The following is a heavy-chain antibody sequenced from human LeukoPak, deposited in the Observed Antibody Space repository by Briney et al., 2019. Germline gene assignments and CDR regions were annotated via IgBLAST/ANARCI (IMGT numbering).Heavy chain of an antibody. CDR3: ARTIAAAGTFYYYYYGMDV. D-gene: IGHD6-13*01. J-gene: IGHJ6*02. Sequence: PSETLSLTCTVSGGSISSYYWSWIRQPAGKGLEWIGRIYTSGSTNYNPSLKSRVTISVDTSKNQFSLKLSSVTAADTAVYYCARTIAAAGTFYYYYYGMDVWGQGTTVTVSS. CDR2: IYTSGST. V-gene: IGHV4-4*07. CDR1: GGSISSYY.